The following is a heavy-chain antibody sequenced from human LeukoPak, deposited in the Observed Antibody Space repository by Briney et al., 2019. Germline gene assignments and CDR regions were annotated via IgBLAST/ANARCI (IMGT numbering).Heavy chain of an antibody. CDR3: ASGIAVAGISDAFDI. CDR1: GFTFSSYA. Sequence: GGSLRLSCAASGFTFSSYAMHWVRQAPGKGLEWVAVISYDGSNKYYADSVKGRFTISRDNSKNTLYLQMNRLRAEATAVYYCASGIAVAGISDAFDIWGQGTMVTVSS. J-gene: IGHJ3*02. CDR2: ISYDGSNK. V-gene: IGHV3-30-3*01. D-gene: IGHD6-19*01.